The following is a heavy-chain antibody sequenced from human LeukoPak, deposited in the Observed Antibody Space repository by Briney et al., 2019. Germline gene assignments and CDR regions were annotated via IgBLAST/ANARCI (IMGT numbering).Heavy chain of an antibody. CDR3: ARDPSGYCSGGSCYNP. J-gene: IGHJ5*02. Sequence: PGGSLRLSCAASGFTFSSYWMSWVRQAPGKGLEWVANIKQDGSEKYYVDSVKGRFTISRDNAKNSLYLQMNSLRAEDTAVYYCARDPSGYCSGGSCYNPWGQGTLVTVSS. CDR2: IKQDGSEK. D-gene: IGHD2-15*01. V-gene: IGHV3-7*01. CDR1: GFTFSSYW.